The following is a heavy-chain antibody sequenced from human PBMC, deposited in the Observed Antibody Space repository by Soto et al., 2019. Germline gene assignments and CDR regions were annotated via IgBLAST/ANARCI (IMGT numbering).Heavy chain of an antibody. CDR2: IYYSGST. V-gene: IGHV4-31*03. Sequence: PSETLSLTCTVSGGSISSGGYYWSWIRQHPGKGLEWIGYIYYSGSTYYNPSLKSRVTISVDTSKNQFPLKLSSVTAADTAVYYCARFSGGTMVRGVIRLAPLDYWGQGTLVTVSS. D-gene: IGHD3-10*01. J-gene: IGHJ4*02. CDR3: ARFSGGTMVRGVIRLAPLDY. CDR1: GGSISSGGYY.